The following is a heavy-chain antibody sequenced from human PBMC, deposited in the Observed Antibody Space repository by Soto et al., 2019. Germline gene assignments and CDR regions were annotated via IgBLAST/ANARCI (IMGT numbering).Heavy chain of an antibody. V-gene: IGHV3-30*18. CDR2: ISNDGSNK. CDR3: AKDLYSYGYASLDY. D-gene: IGHD5-18*01. Sequence: GGSLRLSCAASGFSFSTYGMHWVRQAPGKGLEWVAFISNDGSNKYYADSVKGRFTISRDNSKNTLYLQMNSLRAEDTAVYYCAKDLYSYGYASLDYWGQGTLVTVSS. J-gene: IGHJ4*02. CDR1: GFSFSTYG.